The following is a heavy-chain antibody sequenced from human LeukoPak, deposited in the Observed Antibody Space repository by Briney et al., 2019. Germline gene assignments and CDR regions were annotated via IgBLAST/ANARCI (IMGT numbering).Heavy chain of an antibody. CDR3: ASQNELYYYDSSGYTT. CDR1: GFTFSDYY. D-gene: IGHD3-22*01. V-gene: IGHV3-11*01. Sequence: GGSLRLSCAASGFTFSDYYMGWLRQAPGKGLEWVSYISSSGSTIYYADSVKGRFTISRDNAKNSLYLQMNSLRAEDTAVYYCASQNELYYYDSSGYTTWGQGTLVTVSS. CDR2: ISSSGSTI. J-gene: IGHJ4*02.